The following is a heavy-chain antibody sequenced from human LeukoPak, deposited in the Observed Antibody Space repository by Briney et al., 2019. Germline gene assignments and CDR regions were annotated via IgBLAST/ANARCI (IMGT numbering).Heavy chain of an antibody. CDR2: LYGGGGT. V-gene: IGHV3-53*05. CDR1: GFTVSSNY. J-gene: IGHJ6*03. D-gene: IGHD6-13*01. Sequence: GGSLRLSCAASGFTVSSNYMNWIRQAPGKGLEWVSVLYGGGGTYYAVSAKGRFTISRDNSKNTLYLQMNSLRAEDTAVYYCAKDGDSSSWYYYYYMDVWGKGTTVTVSS. CDR3: AKDGDSSSWYYYYYMDV.